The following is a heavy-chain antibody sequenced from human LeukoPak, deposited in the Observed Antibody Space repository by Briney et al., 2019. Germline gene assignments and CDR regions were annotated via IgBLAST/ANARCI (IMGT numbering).Heavy chain of an antibody. CDR3: ARQPNYGDYVEGDY. CDR1: GYRFSNYW. J-gene: IGHJ4*02. CDR2: IYPGDSDT. Sequence: GESLKISCKGSGYRFSNYWIGWVRQMPGKGLEWMGIIYPGDSDTRYSPSFQGQVTISADKSISTAYLQWSSLKASDTAMYYCARQPNYGDYVEGDYWGQGTLVTVSS. D-gene: IGHD4-17*01. V-gene: IGHV5-51*01.